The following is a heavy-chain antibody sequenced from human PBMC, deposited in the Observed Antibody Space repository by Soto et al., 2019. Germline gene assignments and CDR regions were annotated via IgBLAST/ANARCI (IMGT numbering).Heavy chain of an antibody. D-gene: IGHD3-3*01. CDR1: GGTFSSYA. CDR2: IFPIFGTA. Sequence: QVQLVQSGAEVKKPGSSVKVSCKASGGTFSSYAISWVRQAPGQGLEWMGGIFPIFGTANYAQKFQGRVTITANESTSTAYRELSSLICVAPAVYYSSGPREIGLRFWEWLPLDYWGQGPLVTVSS. J-gene: IGHJ4*02. V-gene: IGHV1-69*12. CDR3: SGPREIGLRFWEWLPLDY.